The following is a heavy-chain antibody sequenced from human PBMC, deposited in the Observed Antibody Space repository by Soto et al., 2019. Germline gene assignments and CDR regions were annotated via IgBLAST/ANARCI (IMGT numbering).Heavy chain of an antibody. Sequence: SVKVSCKASGFTFTSSAMQWVRQARGQRLEWIGWIVVGSGNTNYAQKFQERATITRDMSTSTAYMELSSLRSEDTAVYYCAAVPYDFWSGYQLGNDYYYYYMDVWGKGTTVTVSS. J-gene: IGHJ6*03. V-gene: IGHV1-58*02. D-gene: IGHD3-3*01. CDR2: IVVGSGNT. CDR1: GFTFTSSA. CDR3: AAVPYDFWSGYQLGNDYYYYYMDV.